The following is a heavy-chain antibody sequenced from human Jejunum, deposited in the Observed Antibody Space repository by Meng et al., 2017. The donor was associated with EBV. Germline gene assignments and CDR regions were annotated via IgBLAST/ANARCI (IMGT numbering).Heavy chain of an antibody. V-gene: IGHV6-1*02. CDR2: TYYRSKWYN. CDR3: ARWVHDSGEFDY. J-gene: IGHJ4*02. D-gene: IGHD6-19*01. CDR1: GDSVSTNSAA. Sequence: QFQLQQSGQGLVQPWPTLSPPCPFSGDSVSTNSAAWNWIRQSPSRGLEWLGRTYYRSKWYNQYAVSVKSRITINPDTSKNQFSLQLNFVTPEDTAVYYCARWVHDSGEFDYWGQGTLVTVS.